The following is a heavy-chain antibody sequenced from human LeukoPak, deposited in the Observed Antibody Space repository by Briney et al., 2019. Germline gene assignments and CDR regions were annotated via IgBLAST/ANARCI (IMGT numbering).Heavy chain of an antibody. CDR3: TSTGYSGHDPLHY. CDR2: INPSGGST. D-gene: IGHD5-12*01. Sequence: GASVKVSCKASGYTFTSYYMHWVRQAPGQGLEWMGIINPSGGSTSYAQKFQGRVTMTRDTSTSTVYMELSSLRSDDTAVYYCTSTGYSGHDPLHYWGRGTLVTVSS. V-gene: IGHV1-46*01. CDR1: GYTFTSYY. J-gene: IGHJ4*02.